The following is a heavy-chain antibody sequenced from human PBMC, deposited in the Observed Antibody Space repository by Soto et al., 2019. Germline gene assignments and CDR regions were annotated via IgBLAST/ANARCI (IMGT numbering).Heavy chain of an antibody. D-gene: IGHD2-21*02. Sequence: EVHLVESGGGLVKPGGSLRLSCAVSGFTFSSCTMNWVRQAPGKGLEWVSSISTSTSHIYYADSVKGRFTISRDNSKNTLFLQMNSPRADDTAVYYCSGGSGGACDQNYGMAVWGQGTTVTVSS. CDR3: SGGSGGACDQNYGMAV. CDR1: GFTFSSCT. J-gene: IGHJ6*02. CDR2: ISTSTSHI. V-gene: IGHV3-21*01.